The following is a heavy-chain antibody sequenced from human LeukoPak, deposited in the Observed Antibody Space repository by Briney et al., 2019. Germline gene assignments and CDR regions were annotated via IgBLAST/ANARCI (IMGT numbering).Heavy chain of an antibody. J-gene: IGHJ4*02. CDR3: ARGRWLGGRETPLGY. Sequence: GASVTVSCKASGYTFTGYYMHWVRQAPGQGLEWMGWINPNSGGTNYAQKFQGRVTMTRDTSISTAYMELSRLRSDDTAVYYCARGRWLGGRETPLGYWGQGTLVTVSS. D-gene: IGHD6-19*01. V-gene: IGHV1-2*02. CDR2: INPNSGGT. CDR1: GYTFTGYY.